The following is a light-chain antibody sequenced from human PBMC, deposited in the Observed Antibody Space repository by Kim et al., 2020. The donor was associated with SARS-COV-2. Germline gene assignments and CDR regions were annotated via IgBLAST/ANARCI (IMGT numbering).Light chain of an antibody. CDR1: QSIGTW. CDR3: QQYNSYSLT. V-gene: IGKV1-5*03. Sequence: DIRMTQSPSTLSASVGDRVTITCRASQSIGTWLAWYQEKPGKAPKVLIYKASTLESGVPSRFSGTGSGTEFTLTISSLQPDDFATYYCQQYNSYSLTFGGGTKVDIK. CDR2: KAS. J-gene: IGKJ4*01.